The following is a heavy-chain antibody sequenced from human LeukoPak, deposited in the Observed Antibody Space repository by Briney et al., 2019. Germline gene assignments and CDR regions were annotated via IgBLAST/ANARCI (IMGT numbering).Heavy chain of an antibody. J-gene: IGHJ4*02. V-gene: IGHV3-30-3*01. CDR3: ARSRSRYFDWLFLGY. Sequence: PGGSLRLSCAASGFTFSSYAMHWVRQAPGKGLEWVAVVSYDGSNKYYADSVKGRFTISRDNSKNTLCLQMNSLRAEDTAVYYCARSRSRYFDWLFLGYWGQGTLVTVSS. CDR2: VSYDGSNK. CDR1: GFTFSSYA. D-gene: IGHD3-9*01.